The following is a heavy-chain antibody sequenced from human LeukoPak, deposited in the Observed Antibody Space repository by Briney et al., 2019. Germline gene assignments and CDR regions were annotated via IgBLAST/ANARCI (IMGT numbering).Heavy chain of an antibody. V-gene: IGHV3-20*04. CDR3: ARALLYCSSTSCSFDY. J-gene: IGHJ4*02. Sequence: TGGSLRLSCAASGFTFDDYGMSWVRQAPGKGLEWVSGINWNGGSTGYADSVKGRFTISRDNAKNSLYLQMNSLRAEDTALYYCARALLYCSSTSCSFDYWGQGNLVTVSS. CDR2: INWNGGST. D-gene: IGHD2-2*01. CDR1: GFTFDDYG.